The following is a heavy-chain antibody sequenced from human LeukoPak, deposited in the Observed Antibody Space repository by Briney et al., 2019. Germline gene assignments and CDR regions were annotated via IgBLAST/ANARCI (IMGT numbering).Heavy chain of an antibody. CDR2: IYSGGSP. CDR3: ARDLNYYDSSGYGH. J-gene: IGHJ4*02. D-gene: IGHD3-22*01. Sequence: GGSLRLSCAASGFTFSTNYMSWVRQAPGKGLEWASVIYSGGSPYYADSVKGRFTISRDNSKNTLYLQMNSLRAEDTAVYYCARDLNYYDSSGYGHWGQGTLVTVSS. CDR1: GFTFSTNY. V-gene: IGHV3-53*01.